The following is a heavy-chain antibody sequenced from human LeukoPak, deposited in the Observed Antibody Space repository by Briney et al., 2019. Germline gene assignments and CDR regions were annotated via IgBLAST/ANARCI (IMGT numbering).Heavy chain of an antibody. V-gene: IGHV1-2*06. CDR2: INFNSGGT. D-gene: IGHD1-26*01. CDR3: AREPGSYFDY. J-gene: IGHJ4*02. CDR1: GYTFTGYY. Sequence: ASVKVSCKASGYTFTGYYMHWVRQAPGQGLEWMGRINFNSGGTNYAQKFQGRVIMTRDTSISTAYMELNRLRSDDTAVDYCAREPGSYFDYWGQGTLVTVSS.